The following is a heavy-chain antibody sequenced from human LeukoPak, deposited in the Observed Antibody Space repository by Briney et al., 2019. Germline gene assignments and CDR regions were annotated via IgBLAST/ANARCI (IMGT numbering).Heavy chain of an antibody. Sequence: SETLSLTCTVSGVSISSSSYYWGWIRQPPGKGLEWIGSIYYSGGTYYNPSLKSRVTVYVDTAKNQVSLKLSSVTAADTAVYYCATRGRARDYWGQGTLVTVSS. J-gene: IGHJ4*02. CDR3: ATRGRARDY. CDR1: GVSISSSSYY. CDR2: IYYSGGT. D-gene: IGHD3-10*01. V-gene: IGHV4-39*01.